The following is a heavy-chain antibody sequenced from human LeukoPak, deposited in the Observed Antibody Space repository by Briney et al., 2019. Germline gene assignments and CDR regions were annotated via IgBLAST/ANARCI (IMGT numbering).Heavy chain of an antibody. D-gene: IGHD2-21*02. J-gene: IGHJ3*02. Sequence: GGSLRLSCAASGFTFSSYWMSWVRQAPGKGLEWVANIKKDGSEKYYVDSVKGRFTISRDNAKNSLYLQMNSLRAEDTAVYYCASAIVVVTARDAFDIWGQGTMVTVSS. CDR1: GFTFSSYW. CDR3: ASAIVVVTARDAFDI. CDR2: IKKDGSEK. V-gene: IGHV3-7*01.